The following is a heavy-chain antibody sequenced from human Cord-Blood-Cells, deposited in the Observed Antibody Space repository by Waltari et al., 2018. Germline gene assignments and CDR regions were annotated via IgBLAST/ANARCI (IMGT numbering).Heavy chain of an antibody. D-gene: IGHD3-3*01. CDR2: INHSGST. V-gene: IGHV4-34*01. Sequence: QVQLQQWGAGLLKPSETLSLTCAVYGGSFSGYYWSWIRQPPGKGLEWIGEINHSGSTNYNPSLKSRVTISVDTSKNQFSLKLSSVTAADTAVYYCARGGKGDFWSGDYWGQGTLVTVSS. CDR1: GGSFSGYY. CDR3: ARGGKGDFWSGDY. J-gene: IGHJ4*02.